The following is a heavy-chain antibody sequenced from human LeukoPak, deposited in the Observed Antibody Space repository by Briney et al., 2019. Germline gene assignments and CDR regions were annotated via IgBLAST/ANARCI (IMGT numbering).Heavy chain of an antibody. D-gene: IGHD3-16*01. Sequence: GGSLRLSCISSGFTFSSYGMHWVRQAPGKGLEWVAVISYDGSNKYYADSVKGRFTISRDNSKNTLYLQMNSLRAEDTAVYYCATGDYDYVWGSYAPLRAPFAFDIWGQGTMVTVSS. CDR3: ATGDYDYVWGSYAPLRAPFAFDI. V-gene: IGHV3-30*03. J-gene: IGHJ3*02. CDR2: ISYDGSNK. CDR1: GFTFSSYG.